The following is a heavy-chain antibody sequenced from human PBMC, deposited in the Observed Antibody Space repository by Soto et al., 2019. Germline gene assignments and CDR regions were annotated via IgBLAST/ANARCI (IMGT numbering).Heavy chain of an antibody. CDR3: ARFPGKAFDI. Sequence: SETLSLTCSVSGGSISSSSYNWDWIRQPPGQGLEWMGTIYYNGDTDYSPALKSRAAISVDASDFQFSLKLTSVIDADTSIYYCARFPGKAFDIWGHGAMVTVSS. J-gene: IGHJ3*02. CDR2: IYYNGDT. V-gene: IGHV4-39*01. CDR1: GGSISSSSYN.